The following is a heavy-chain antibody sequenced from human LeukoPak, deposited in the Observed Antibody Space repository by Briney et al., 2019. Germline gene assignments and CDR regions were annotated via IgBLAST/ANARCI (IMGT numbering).Heavy chain of an antibody. D-gene: IGHD2/OR15-2a*01. CDR1: GYSFTTYW. CDR3: ARGSKGICDY. CDR2: IYPGDSDT. J-gene: IGHJ4*02. V-gene: IGHV5-51*01. Sequence: GESLKISCENSGYSFTTYWIAWVRPMPGKGLEWMGIIYPGDSDTTYSPSFQGQVTISVDGSISTAYLQWSSLKASDTAIYYCARGSKGICDYWGQGTLVTVSS.